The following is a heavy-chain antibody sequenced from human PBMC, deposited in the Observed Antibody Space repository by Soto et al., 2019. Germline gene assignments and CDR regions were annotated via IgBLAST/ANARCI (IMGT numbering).Heavy chain of an antibody. J-gene: IGHJ6*02. V-gene: IGHV3-23*01. CDR2: ISGSGGST. Sequence: PGGSLRLSCAASGFTFSSYAMSRVRQAPGKGLEWVSAISGSGGSTYYADSVKGRFTISRDNSKNTLYLQMNSLRAEDTAVYYCAREMRYGSGSYLSPRGVNYYYYGMDVWGQGTTVTVSS. CDR1: GFTFSSYA. D-gene: IGHD3-10*01. CDR3: AREMRYGSGSYLSPRGVNYYYYGMDV.